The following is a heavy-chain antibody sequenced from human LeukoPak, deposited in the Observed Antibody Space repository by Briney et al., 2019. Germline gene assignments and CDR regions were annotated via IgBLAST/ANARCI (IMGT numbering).Heavy chain of an antibody. V-gene: IGHV1-18*04. D-gene: IGHD2-2*01. J-gene: IGHJ6*04. CDR1: GYTFTSYG. Sequence: GASVKVSCKASGYTFTSYGISWVRQAPGQGLEWMGWISAYNGNTNYAQKLQGRVTMTTDTSTSTAYMELRSLRSDDTAAYYCARDREPIVVVPAAYYYGMDVWGKGTTVTVSS. CDR3: ARDREPIVVVPAAYYYGMDV. CDR2: ISAYNGNT.